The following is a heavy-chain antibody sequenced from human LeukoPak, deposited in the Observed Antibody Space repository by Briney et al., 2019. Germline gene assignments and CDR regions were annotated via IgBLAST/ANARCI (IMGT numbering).Heavy chain of an antibody. CDR3: AKALYSGSSSYYYGMDD. V-gene: IGHV4-59*08. CDR1: GGSISSYY. Sequence: PSETLSLTCTVSGGSISSYYWSWIRQPPGKGLEWIGYIYYSGSTNYNPSLKSRVSISVDTSKNHFSLKLSSVTAADTAVYYCAKALYSGSSSYYYGMDDWGQGTTVTVSS. CDR2: IYYSGST. J-gene: IGHJ6*02. D-gene: IGHD6-13*01.